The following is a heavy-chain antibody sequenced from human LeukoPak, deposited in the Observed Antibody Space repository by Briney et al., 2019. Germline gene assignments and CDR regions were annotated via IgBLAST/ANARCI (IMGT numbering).Heavy chain of an antibody. CDR2: ISGSGGST. Sequence: GGSLRLSCASSGFTLSSYAMSWVRQAPGKGLVWVSAISGSGGSTYYADSVKGRFTISRDNYKNTLYLQMNSLRAEDTAVYYCAKTCARYYYFWSGYSEFDYWGQGTLVTVSS. CDR3: AKTCARYYYFWSGYSEFDY. CDR1: GFTLSSYA. J-gene: IGHJ4*02. V-gene: IGHV3-23*01. D-gene: IGHD3-3*01.